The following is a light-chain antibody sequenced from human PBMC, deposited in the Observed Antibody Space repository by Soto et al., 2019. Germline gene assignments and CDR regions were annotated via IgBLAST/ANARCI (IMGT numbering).Light chain of an antibody. Sequence: QSALTQPASVSGSPGQSITISCTGTSSDVGGYNYVSWYQQHPGKAPKLMIYDVSNRPSGVSNRFSGSKSGNTASLTLSGLQAEDEADYYCSSYTTSTTWVLGGGTKLTV. CDR2: DVS. CDR3: SSYTTSTTWV. CDR1: SSDVGGYNY. V-gene: IGLV2-14*03. J-gene: IGLJ3*02.